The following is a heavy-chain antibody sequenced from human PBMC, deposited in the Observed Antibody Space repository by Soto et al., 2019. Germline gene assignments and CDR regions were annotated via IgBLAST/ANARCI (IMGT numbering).Heavy chain of an antibody. J-gene: IGHJ4*02. CDR2: IYYSGST. Sequence: SETLSLTCTVSGGSISSYYWSWIRQPPGKGLEWIGYIYYSGSTNYNPSLKSRVTISVDTSKNQFSLKLSSVTAADTAVYYCARDLVSGYDPGGYFDYWGQGTLVTVSS. D-gene: IGHD5-12*01. V-gene: IGHV4-59*01. CDR1: GGSISSYY. CDR3: ARDLVSGYDPGGYFDY.